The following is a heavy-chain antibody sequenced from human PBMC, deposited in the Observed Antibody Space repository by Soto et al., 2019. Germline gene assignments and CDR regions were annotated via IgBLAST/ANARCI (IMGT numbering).Heavy chain of an antibody. V-gene: IGHV1-69*13. Sequence: GASVKVSCKASGGTFSSYAISWVRQAPGQGLEWMGGIIPMFGTTKYAQKFQGRLTITADESTSTAYMELSSLRSGDTAVYYCARGVVVVPTSQLGWFDPWGQRTLVTVCS. CDR1: GGTFSSYA. D-gene: IGHD2-15*01. CDR2: IIPMFGTT. CDR3: ARGVVVVPTSQLGWFDP. J-gene: IGHJ5*02.